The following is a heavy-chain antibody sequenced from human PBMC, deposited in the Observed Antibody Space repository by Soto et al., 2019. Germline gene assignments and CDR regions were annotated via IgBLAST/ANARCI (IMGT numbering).Heavy chain of an antibody. V-gene: IGHV4-59*01. CDR3: ARASVSYSSSGFES. D-gene: IGHD6-13*01. Sequence: QVQLQESGPGLVKPSETLSLNCSVSGGSITNFYWSWIRQPPGRGLEWIGYVNHIGSTKYNPSLHIRSTIPVDTAKNQFALKMPPVTTADTALYDLARASVSYSSSGFESWGQGPLVSVSS. CDR2: VNHIGST. CDR1: GGSITNFY. J-gene: IGHJ4*02.